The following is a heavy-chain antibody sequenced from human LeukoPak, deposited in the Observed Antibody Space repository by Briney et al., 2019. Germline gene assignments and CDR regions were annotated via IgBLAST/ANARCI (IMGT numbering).Heavy chain of an antibody. Sequence: ASVKVSCKASGYTFTNYGISWVRQAPGQGLEWMGWISAYNGNTNYAQKLQGRVTMTTDTSTSTAYMELRSLRSEDTAVYYCASTISTGYGMDVWGQGTTVTVSS. CDR1: GYTFTNYG. CDR2: ISAYNGNT. D-gene: IGHD3-10*01. CDR3: ASTISTGYGMDV. V-gene: IGHV1-18*01. J-gene: IGHJ6*02.